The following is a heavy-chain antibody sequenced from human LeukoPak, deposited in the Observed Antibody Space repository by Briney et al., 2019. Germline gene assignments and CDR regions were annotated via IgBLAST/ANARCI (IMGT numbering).Heavy chain of an antibody. J-gene: IGHJ4*02. CDR3: ARTQMYYDILTGYYKYFDY. CDR1: GGSISSYY. D-gene: IGHD3-9*01. V-gene: IGHV4-59*01. CDR2: IYYSGST. Sequence: TSSETLSLTCTVSGGSISSYYWSWIRQPPGKGLEWIGYIYYSGSTNYNPSLKSRVTISVDTSRNQFSLKLSSVTAADTAVYYCARTQMYYDILTGYYKYFDYWGQGILVTVSS.